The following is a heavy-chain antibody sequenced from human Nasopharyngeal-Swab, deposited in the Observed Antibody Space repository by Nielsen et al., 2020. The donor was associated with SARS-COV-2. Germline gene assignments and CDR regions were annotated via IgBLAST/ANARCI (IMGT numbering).Heavy chain of an antibody. CDR3: ARGLEDYGGLDSNYYGRDV. V-gene: IGHV4-34*01. CDR1: GGSFSGYY. J-gene: IGHJ6*02. Sequence: SETLSLTCAVYGGSFSGYYWSWIRQPPGKGLEWIGEINHSGSTNYNPSLKSRVTISVDTSKNQFSLKLSSVTAADTAVYYCARGLEDYGGLDSNYYGRDVWGQGTTVTVSS. CDR2: INHSGST. D-gene: IGHD4-23*01.